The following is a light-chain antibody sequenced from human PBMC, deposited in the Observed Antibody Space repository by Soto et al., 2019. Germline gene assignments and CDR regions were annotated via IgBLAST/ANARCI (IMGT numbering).Light chain of an antibody. V-gene: IGKV1-27*01. CDR1: LPISNY. Sequence: DIQMTQSPSSLSASVGDRVTIICRASLPISNYLTWYQQKPGKIPNLLIYASSTLQAGVTSRFSGCGSGTGFTPTITSLQPEDVAAYYCQKYNSAPLTFGGGTIVEIK. J-gene: IGKJ4*01. CDR3: QKYNSAPLT. CDR2: ASS.